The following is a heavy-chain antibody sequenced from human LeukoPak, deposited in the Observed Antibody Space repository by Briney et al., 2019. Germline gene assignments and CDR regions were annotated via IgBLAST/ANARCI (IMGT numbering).Heavy chain of an antibody. CDR2: IYTSGST. CDR1: GGSIGSYY. Sequence: PSETLSLTCTVSGGSIGSYYWSWIRQPAGKGLEWIGRIYTSGSTNYNPSLKSRVTMSVDTSKNQFSLKLSSVTAADTAVYYCAKASVTTSKGYYYYGMDVWGQGTTVTVSS. V-gene: IGHV4-4*07. D-gene: IGHD4-17*01. J-gene: IGHJ6*02. CDR3: AKASVTTSKGYYYYGMDV.